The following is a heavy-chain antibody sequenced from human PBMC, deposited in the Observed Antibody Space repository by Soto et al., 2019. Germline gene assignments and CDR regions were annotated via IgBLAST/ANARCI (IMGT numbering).Heavy chain of an antibody. J-gene: IGHJ4*02. CDR3: AADRTLSSGYGY. D-gene: IGHD3-22*01. V-gene: IGHV1-58*01. Sequence: SVKVSCKASGFTFTSSAGQWVRQARGQRLEWIGWIVVGSGNTNYAQKFQERVTITRDMSTSTAYMELSSLRSEDTAVYYCAADRTLSSGYGYWGQGTLVTVSS. CDR1: GFTFTSSA. CDR2: IVVGSGNT.